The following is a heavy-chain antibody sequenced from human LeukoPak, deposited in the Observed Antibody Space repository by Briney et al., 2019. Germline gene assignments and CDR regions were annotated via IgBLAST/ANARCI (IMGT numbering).Heavy chain of an antibody. CDR3: ARDLGSAMDYYGMDV. J-gene: IGHJ6*02. Sequence: PGXSLXLSCAASGFTFSSYGMHWVRQAPGKGLEWVAVIWYDGSNKYYADSVKGRFTISRDNSKNTLYLQMNSLRAEDTAVYYCARDLGSAMDYYGMDVWGQGTTVTVSS. CDR2: IWYDGSNK. CDR1: GFTFSSYG. D-gene: IGHD5-18*01. V-gene: IGHV3-33*01.